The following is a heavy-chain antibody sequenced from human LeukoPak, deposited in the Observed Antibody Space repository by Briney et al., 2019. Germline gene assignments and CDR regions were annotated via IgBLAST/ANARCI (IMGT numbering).Heavy chain of an antibody. D-gene: IGHD3-10*01. CDR2: VNSDGGNT. Sequence: PGGSLRLSSSASGFTFRRCAMVWVRQPPGKGLEWVSSIAVNSDGGNTYYADSVKGRFTISRDDPENTLHLQMNSLRVEDTAVYCCATFLSVRSLLYGGQGPLVTVSS. CDR1: GFTFRRCA. J-gene: IGHJ1*01. CDR3: ATFLSVRSLLY. V-gene: IGHV3-23*01.